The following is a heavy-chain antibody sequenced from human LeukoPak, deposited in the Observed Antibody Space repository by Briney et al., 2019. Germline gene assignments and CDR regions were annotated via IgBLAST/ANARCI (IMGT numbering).Heavy chain of an antibody. CDR3: AKAESVVPAAIFDY. V-gene: IGHV3-23*01. CDR2: ISGSGGTT. Sequence: GGSLRLSCAASGFTFSNYAMSWVRQAPGKGLEWVSGISGSGGTTYYADSVKGRFTISRDNSKNTLYLQMNSLRAEDTAVYYCAKAESVVPAAIFDYWGQGTLVTVSS. J-gene: IGHJ4*02. CDR1: GFTFSNYA. D-gene: IGHD2-2*02.